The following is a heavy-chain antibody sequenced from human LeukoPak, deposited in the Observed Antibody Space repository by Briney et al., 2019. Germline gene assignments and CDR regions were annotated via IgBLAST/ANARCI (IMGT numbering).Heavy chain of an antibody. CDR2: ISAYNGNT. Sequence: ASVKVSCKASGYTFTSYGISWVRQAPGQGLEWMGWISAYNGNTNYAQKLQGRVTMTTDTSTSTAYMELRSLRFDDTAVYYCARSSRIVVVPAAIDYYYYGMDVWGQGTTVTVSS. J-gene: IGHJ6*02. D-gene: IGHD2-2*01. V-gene: IGHV1-18*01. CDR1: GYTFTSYG. CDR3: ARSSRIVVVPAAIDYYYYGMDV.